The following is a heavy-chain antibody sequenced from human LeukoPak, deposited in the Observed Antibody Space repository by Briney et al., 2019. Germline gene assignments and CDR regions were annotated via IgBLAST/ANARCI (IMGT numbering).Heavy chain of an antibody. D-gene: IGHD5-24*01. J-gene: IGHJ4*02. V-gene: IGHV4-39*01. CDR3: ASRGRWLQAIDY. CDR1: GGSISSSSYY. CDR2: IYYSGST. Sequence: SETLSLTCTVSGGSISSSSYYWGWIRQPPGKGLERIGSIYYSGSTYYNPSLKSRVTISVDTSKNQFSLKLSSVTAADTAVYYCASRGRWLQAIDYWGQGTLVTVSS.